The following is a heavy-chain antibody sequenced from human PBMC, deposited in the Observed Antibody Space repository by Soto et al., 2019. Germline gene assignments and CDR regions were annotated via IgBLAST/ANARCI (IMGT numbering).Heavy chain of an antibody. CDR3: ARDNEEQWRGGLDYYYYGMDV. CDR1: GYTFTSYA. V-gene: IGHV1-3*01. D-gene: IGHD6-19*01. J-gene: IGHJ6*02. Sequence: ASVKVSCKASGYTFTSYAMHWVRQAPGQRLEWMGWINAGNGNTKYSQKFQGRVTITRDTSASTAYMELSSLRSEDTAVYYCARDNEEQWRGGLDYYYYGMDVWGQGTTVTVSS. CDR2: INAGNGNT.